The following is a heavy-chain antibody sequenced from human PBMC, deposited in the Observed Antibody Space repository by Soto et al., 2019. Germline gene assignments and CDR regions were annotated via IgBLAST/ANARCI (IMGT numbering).Heavy chain of an antibody. V-gene: IGHV3-23*01. CDR1: GFTFSSYA. CDR3: AKDWDIVVVPAVNGWFDP. CDR2: ISGSGGST. D-gene: IGHD2-2*01. J-gene: IGHJ5*02. Sequence: GGSLRLSCAASGFTFSSYAMSWVRQAPGKGLEWVSAISGSGGSTYYADSVKGRFTISRDNSKNTLYLQMNSLRAEDTAVYYCAKDWDIVVVPAVNGWFDPWGQGTLVTVSS.